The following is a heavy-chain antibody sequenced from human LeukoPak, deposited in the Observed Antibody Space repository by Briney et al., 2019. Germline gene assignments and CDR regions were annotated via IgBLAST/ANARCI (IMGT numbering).Heavy chain of an antibody. CDR1: GDSISTYS. D-gene: IGHD3-10*01. CDR2: ISYSGST. CDR3: AKAMSSAWNFDL. J-gene: IGHJ2*01. Sequence: SETLSLTCTVSGDSISTYSWIWIRQPPGKGLECIGYISYSGSTNFNPSLQSRVTMSVATSKNQFSLKLNSVTAADTAVYYCAKAMSSAWNFDLWGRGTLATVSS. V-gene: IGHV4-59*01.